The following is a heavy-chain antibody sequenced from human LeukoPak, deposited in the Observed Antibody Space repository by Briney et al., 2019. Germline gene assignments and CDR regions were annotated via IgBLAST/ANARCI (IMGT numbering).Heavy chain of an antibody. CDR1: ARSSTGLS. D-gene: IGHD3-10*01. Sequence: PETMSPTSAVYARSSTGLSWSWIRQPPGKGLEWNGEIKPSGSTTSNPSLKRQATISVVTAENQLCLELSSVTAADSAVYYCARGAYYYGSGSYYSRFWKDYFDYWGQGSLVTVSS. J-gene: IGHJ4*02. CDR2: IKPSGST. CDR3: ARGAYYYGSGSYYSRFWKDYFDY. V-gene: IGHV4-34*01.